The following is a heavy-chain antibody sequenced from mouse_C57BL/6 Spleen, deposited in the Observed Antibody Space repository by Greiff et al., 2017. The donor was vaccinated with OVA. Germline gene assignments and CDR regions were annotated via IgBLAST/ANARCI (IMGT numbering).Heavy chain of an antibody. CDR2: IYPGSGST. CDR1: GYTFTSYW. Sequence: VQLQQPGAELVKPGASVKMSCKASGYTFTSYWITWVKQRPGQGLEWIGDIYPGSGSTNYNEKFKSKATLTVDTSSSTAYMQLSSLTSEDSAVYYCARGDYGSSYAWFAYWGQGTLVTVSA. D-gene: IGHD1-1*01. CDR3: ARGDYGSSYAWFAY. J-gene: IGHJ3*01. V-gene: IGHV1-55*01.